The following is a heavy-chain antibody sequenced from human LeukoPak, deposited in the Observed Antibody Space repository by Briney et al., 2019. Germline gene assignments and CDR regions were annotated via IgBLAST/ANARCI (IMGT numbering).Heavy chain of an antibody. V-gene: IGHV4-59*01. J-gene: IGHJ4*02. CDR1: GGSISSYY. CDR2: IDYSGST. CDR3: ARIGHEDYYFDY. Sequence: PSETLSLTCTVSGGSISSYYWSWIRQPPGKGLEWIGYIDYSGSTNYNPSLKSRVTISVDTSKNQFSLKLSSVTAADTAVYYCARIGHEDYYFDYWGQGTLVTVSS.